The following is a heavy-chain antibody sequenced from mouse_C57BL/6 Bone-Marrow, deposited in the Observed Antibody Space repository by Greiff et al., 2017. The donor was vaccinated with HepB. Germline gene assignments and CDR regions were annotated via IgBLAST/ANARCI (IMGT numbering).Heavy chain of an antibody. J-gene: IGHJ2*01. D-gene: IGHD2-1*01. Sequence: VQLQQSGAELVRPGASVKLSCTASGFNIKDDYMHWVKQRPGQGLEWIGRIHPSDSDTNYNQKFKGKATLTVDKSSSTAYMQLSSLTSEDSAVYYCATIYYGNPFDYWGQGTTLTVSS. V-gene: IGHV1-74*01. CDR1: GFNIKDDY. CDR3: ATIYYGNPFDY. CDR2: IHPSDSDT.